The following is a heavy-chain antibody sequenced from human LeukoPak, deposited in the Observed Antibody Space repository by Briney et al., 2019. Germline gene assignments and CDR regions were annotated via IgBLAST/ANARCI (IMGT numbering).Heavy chain of an antibody. CDR2: INPNSGGT. CDR1: GYTFTGYY. CDR3: AREMGGIVVVPAAITDY. V-gene: IGHV1-2*02. D-gene: IGHD2-2*02. Sequence: GASVKVSCKASGYTFTGYYMNWVRQAPGQGLEWMGWINPNSGGTNYAQKFQGRVTMTRDTSISTAYMELSRLRYDDTAVYYCAREMGGIVVVPAAITDYWGQGTLVTISS. J-gene: IGHJ4*02.